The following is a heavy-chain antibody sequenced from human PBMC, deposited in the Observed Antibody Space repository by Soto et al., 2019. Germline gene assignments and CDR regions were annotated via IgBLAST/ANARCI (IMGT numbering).Heavy chain of an antibody. Sequence: GGSLRLCCPASVLSFGIYAMPAGRQAPGKGLEWVAVIWDNGSSQFYADSVKGRFTISRDNSKKTLHLQMNTLRAEDTAAYYCARAMHSTDCYNCYIDSWGQGTMVTVSS. D-gene: IGHD2-21*02. V-gene: IGHV3-33*01. J-gene: IGHJ4*02. CDR3: ARAMHSTDCYNCYIDS. CDR1: VLSFGIYA. CDR2: IWDNGSSQ.